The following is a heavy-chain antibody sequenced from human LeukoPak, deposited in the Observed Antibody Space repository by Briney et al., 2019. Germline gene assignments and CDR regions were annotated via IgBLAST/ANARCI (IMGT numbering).Heavy chain of an antibody. CDR3: AKSRLEVSYRPDY. CDR1: GFTFSNYA. CDR2: ISNSGDST. J-gene: IGHJ4*02. V-gene: IGHV3-23*01. D-gene: IGHD1-1*01. Sequence: GGSLRLSCAASGFTFSNYAMSWVRQAAGKGLEWVSGISNSGDSTYYADSVKGRFTISRDNSKNTLYLQMNSLRAEDTAVYYCAKSRLEVSYRPDYGGQGTLVTVSS.